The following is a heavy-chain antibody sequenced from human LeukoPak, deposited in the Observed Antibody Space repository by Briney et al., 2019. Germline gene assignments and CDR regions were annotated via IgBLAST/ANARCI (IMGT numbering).Heavy chain of an antibody. CDR3: ARTSHYVDIAATIPYGIYYFGY. CDR2: ISAYNGDT. D-gene: IGHD5-12*01. V-gene: IGHV1-18*01. CDR1: RYTFTSYG. J-gene: IGHJ4*02. Sequence: ASVKVSCKASRYTFTSYGINWVRQAPGQGLEWMGCISAYNGDTNYAQKLQGRVTMTTDTSTSTAYMESRSLRSDDTAVYYCARTSHYVDIAATIPYGIYYFGYWGQGTLVTVSS.